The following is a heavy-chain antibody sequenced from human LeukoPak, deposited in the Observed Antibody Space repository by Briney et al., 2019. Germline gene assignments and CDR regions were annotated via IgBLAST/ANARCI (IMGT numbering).Heavy chain of an antibody. V-gene: IGHV4-61*02. CDR3: AGAPAGSLDWLSPFDY. CDR1: GGSISSSNCY. Sequence: SQTLSLTCSVSGGSISSSNCYWSWIRQPAGKRLEWIGRIYASGNTNYNPSLNSRVTISVDTSKNQLSLKLSSVTAADTAVYYCAGAPAGSLDWLSPFDYWGQGTLVTVSS. CDR2: IYASGNT. D-gene: IGHD2-2*01. J-gene: IGHJ4*02.